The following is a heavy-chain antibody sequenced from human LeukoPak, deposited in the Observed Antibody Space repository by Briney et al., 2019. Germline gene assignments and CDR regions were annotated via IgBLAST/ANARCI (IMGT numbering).Heavy chain of an antibody. CDR3: ARLDHGDYNWFDP. D-gene: IGHD4-17*01. Sequence: SGGSLRLSCAPSGFTFSSYEMNWVRQAPGKGLEWVSYISSSGSTIYYADSVKGRFTISRDNAKNSLYLQMNSLRAEDTAVYYCARLDHGDYNWFDPWGQGTLVTVSS. J-gene: IGHJ5*02. V-gene: IGHV3-48*03. CDR1: GFTFSSYE. CDR2: ISSSGSTI.